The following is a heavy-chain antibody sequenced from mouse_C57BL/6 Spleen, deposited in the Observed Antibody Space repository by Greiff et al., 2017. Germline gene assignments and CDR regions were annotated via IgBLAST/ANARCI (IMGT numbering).Heavy chain of an antibody. CDR2: IHLNSGST. Sequence: QVQLHQPGPALVKPGASVKLSCKASGYTFTSYRMHWVKQTPGQGIEWIAMIHLNSGSTNSNEKFKSKDTLTVDKSSSTAYMQLSSLTSEDTAVYYCARGGYGSSYVHWYFDVWGTGTTFTVSS. D-gene: IGHD1-1*01. CDR1: GYTFTSYR. CDR3: ARGGYGSSYVHWYFDV. J-gene: IGHJ1*03. V-gene: IGHV1-64*01.